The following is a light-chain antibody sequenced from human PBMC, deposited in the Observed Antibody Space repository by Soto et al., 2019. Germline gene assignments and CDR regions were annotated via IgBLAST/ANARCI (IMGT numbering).Light chain of an antibody. CDR3: SSYSTPATLNVI. CDR1: STDIGAYNF. J-gene: IGLJ2*01. Sequence: QSALTQPASVSGSLGQSITISCTGTSTDIGAYNFVSWYHQHSGKAPKVIIYDVTNRPSGISDRFSGSKSDYTASLTISGLQNEDEAVYFCSSYSTPATLNVIFGGGTKVTVL. CDR2: DVT. V-gene: IGLV2-14*03.